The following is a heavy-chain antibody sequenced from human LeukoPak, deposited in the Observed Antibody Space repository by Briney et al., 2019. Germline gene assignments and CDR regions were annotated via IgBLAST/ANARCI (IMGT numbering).Heavy chain of an antibody. J-gene: IGHJ4*02. D-gene: IGHD3-10*01. Sequence: PGGSLRLSCAASGFSFSSHSMNWVRQAPGKRLEWVSAISRTSTSIKYADSVRGRFTISRDDAKSSVYLEMNSLRADDTAVYYCAKVGTGNQYGSGDFDLWGQGTLVTVSS. V-gene: IGHV3-21*04. CDR2: ISRTSTSI. CDR1: GFSFSSHS. CDR3: AKVGTGNQYGSGDFDL.